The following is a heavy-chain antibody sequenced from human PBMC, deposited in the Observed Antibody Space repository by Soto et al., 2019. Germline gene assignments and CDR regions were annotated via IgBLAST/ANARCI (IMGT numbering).Heavy chain of an antibody. CDR2: VFHSATT. Sequence: SETLSLTCTVSGDSFSDYYWNWIRQVPGKGLEWIGFVFHSATTSYNPSLKTRVAISDDTSKKQFSLRLTSVTAADTAIYYCARGHYSSGWPIDHWGQGILITVSS. V-gene: IGHV4-59*01. CDR1: GDSFSDYY. CDR3: ARGHYSSGWPIDH. J-gene: IGHJ4*02. D-gene: IGHD6-19*01.